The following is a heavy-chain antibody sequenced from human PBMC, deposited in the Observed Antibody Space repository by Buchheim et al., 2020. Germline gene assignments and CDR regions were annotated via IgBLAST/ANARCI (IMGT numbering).Heavy chain of an antibody. J-gene: IGHJ6*02. CDR2: ISSSSTI. CDR1: GFTFSSYS. CDR3: ARDRENFWSGYYYGMDV. D-gene: IGHD3-3*01. V-gene: IGHV3-48*01. Sequence: EVQLVESGGGLVQPGGSLRLSCAASGFTFSSYSMNWVRQAPGKGLEWVSYISSSSTIYYADSVKGRFTISRDNAKNSLYLQMNSLRAEDTAVYYCARDRENFWSGYYYGMDVWGQGTT.